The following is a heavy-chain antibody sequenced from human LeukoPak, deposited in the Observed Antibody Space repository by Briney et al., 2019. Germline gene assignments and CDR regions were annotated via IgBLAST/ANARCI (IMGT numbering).Heavy chain of an antibody. D-gene: IGHD1-26*01. CDR3: ARAVGASEEKKI. Sequence: SGTLSLTCAVSGGSISSNNWWTWVRQPPGQGLAWVGEIYHSGSTNYNPSLKSRVTISVDKSKNQFSLRLSSVTAADTAVYYCARAVGASEEKKIWGQGILVTVSS. CDR1: GGSISSNNW. V-gene: IGHV4-4*02. J-gene: IGHJ4*02. CDR2: IYHSGST.